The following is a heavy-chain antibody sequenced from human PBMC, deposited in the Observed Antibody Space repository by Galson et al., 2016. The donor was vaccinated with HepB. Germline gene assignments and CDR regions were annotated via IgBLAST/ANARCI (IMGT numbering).Heavy chain of an antibody. D-gene: IGHD2-2*01. CDR2: PYNGHT. Sequence: PYNGHTNYAAKFQGRVTMTTDTSTKTAFMELRSLRSDDTALYYCARDGDCSSSSCYGDYFDYWGQGTLVTVSS. CDR3: ARDGDCSSSSCYGDYFDY. J-gene: IGHJ4*02. V-gene: IGHV1-18*01.